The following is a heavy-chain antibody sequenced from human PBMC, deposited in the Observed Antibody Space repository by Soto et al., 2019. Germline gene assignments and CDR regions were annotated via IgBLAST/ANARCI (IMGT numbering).Heavy chain of an antibody. Sequence: SVKVSCKASGGTFSSYAISWVRQAPGQGLEWMGGIIPIFGTANYAQKFQGRVTITADESTSTAYMELSSLRSEDTAVYYCARGGITIFGVVITPHYYYGMDVWGQGTTVTVSS. J-gene: IGHJ6*02. D-gene: IGHD3-3*01. CDR2: IIPIFGTA. CDR3: ARGGITIFGVVITPHYYYGMDV. CDR1: GGTFSSYA. V-gene: IGHV1-69*13.